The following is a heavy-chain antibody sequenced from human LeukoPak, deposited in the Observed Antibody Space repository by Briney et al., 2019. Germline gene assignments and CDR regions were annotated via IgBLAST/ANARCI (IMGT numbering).Heavy chain of an antibody. CDR1: GFTFSSYE. CDR3: AKDESRVRGIIRDAFDL. Sequence: GGSLRLSCAASGFTFSSYEMNWVRQAPGKGLEWVSYISSSGSTIYYADSVKGRFTISRDNAKNSLYLQMNSLRAEDTAVYYCAKDESRVRGIIRDAFDLWGQGTMVSVSS. CDR2: ISSSGSTI. V-gene: IGHV3-48*03. J-gene: IGHJ3*01. D-gene: IGHD3-10*01.